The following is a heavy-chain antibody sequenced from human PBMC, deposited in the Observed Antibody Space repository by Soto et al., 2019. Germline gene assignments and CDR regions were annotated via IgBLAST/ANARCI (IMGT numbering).Heavy chain of an antibody. J-gene: IGHJ3*02. V-gene: IGHV4-4*02. Sequence: SETLSLTCAVSGGSISSSNWWSWVRQPPGKGLEWMGEIYHSGSTNYNPSLKSRVTISVDKSQNQFSLKLSSVTAADTAVYYCARGGGTMIVVVIHAFDIWGQGTMVTVSS. CDR2: IYHSGST. CDR3: ARGGGTMIVVVIHAFDI. D-gene: IGHD3-22*01. CDR1: GGSISSSNW.